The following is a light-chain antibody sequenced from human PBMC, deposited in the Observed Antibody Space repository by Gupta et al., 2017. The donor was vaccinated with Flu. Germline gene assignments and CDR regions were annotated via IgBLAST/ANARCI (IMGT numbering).Light chain of an antibody. Sequence: QSALTQPPSASGSHGQSVTISFTGPSSDVGGYNYVSWYQPHAGKAPKLMIYEGTQRPAGVRGRFSDSKSGNTASLTVSGHEGEEEAGYYYGADAGSNNLVFGGGTKLTVL. CDR3: GADAGSNNLV. J-gene: IGLJ3*02. CDR2: EGT. CDR1: SSDVGGYNY. V-gene: IGLV2-8*01.